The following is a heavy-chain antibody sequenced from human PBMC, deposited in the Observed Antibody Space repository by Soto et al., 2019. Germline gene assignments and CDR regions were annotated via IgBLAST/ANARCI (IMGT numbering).Heavy chain of an antibody. Sequence: SETLSLTCTVSGGSVSSGDYFWSWLRQSPGKRPEWIAYIYYSGSINYNPSLKSRATISVDTSKSQVSLTLTSMTAADAALYYCARSPNYYYYGFDVWGQGTAVTVSS. CDR3: ARSPNYYYYGFDV. J-gene: IGHJ6*02. CDR1: GGSVSSGDYF. V-gene: IGHV4-61*08. D-gene: IGHD3-10*01. CDR2: IYYSGSI.